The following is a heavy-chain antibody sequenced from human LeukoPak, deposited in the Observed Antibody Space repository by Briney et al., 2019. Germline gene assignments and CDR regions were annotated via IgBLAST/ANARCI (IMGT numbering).Heavy chain of an antibody. CDR2: IYHSGST. J-gene: IGHJ4*02. CDR3: ARXAAAXXFDX. D-gene: IGHD6-13*01. V-gene: IGHV4-38-2*02. CDR1: GYSISSGYY. Sequence: SETLSLTCTVSGYSISSGYYWGWIRQPPGKGLEWIGSIYHSGSTYYNPSLKSRVTISVDTSKNQFSLKLRSVTAADTAVYYCARXAAAXXFDXWGQGTLVTVSS.